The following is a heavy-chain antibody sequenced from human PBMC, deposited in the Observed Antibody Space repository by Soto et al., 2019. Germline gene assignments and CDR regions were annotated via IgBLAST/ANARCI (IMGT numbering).Heavy chain of an antibody. Sequence: SETLSLTCTVSGDSITSNSYFWAWIRQPPGKGLEWIGSIYYSGTTIYNPSLTSRVTISVDTSKNHFSLKLTSVTAADTAVYYCARVPGPWGQGTLVTVSS. V-gene: IGHV4-39*02. D-gene: IGHD3-10*01. CDR2: IYYSGTT. CDR1: GDSITSNSYF. J-gene: IGHJ5*02. CDR3: ARVPGP.